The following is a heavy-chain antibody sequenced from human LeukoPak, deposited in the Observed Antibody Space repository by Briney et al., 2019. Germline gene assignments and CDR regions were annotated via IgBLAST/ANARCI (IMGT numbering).Heavy chain of an antibody. V-gene: IGHV1-18*04. J-gene: IGHJ5*02. CDR2: ISAYNGNT. D-gene: IGHD6-19*01. CDR3: ARDALAYIAVAGTGWFDP. CDR1: GYTFTGYY. Sequence: ASVKVSCKASGYTFTGYYMHWVRQAPGQGLEWMGWISAYNGNTNYAQKLQGRVTMTTDTSTSTAYMELRSLRSDDTAVYYCARDALAYIAVAGTGWFDPWGQGTLVTVSS.